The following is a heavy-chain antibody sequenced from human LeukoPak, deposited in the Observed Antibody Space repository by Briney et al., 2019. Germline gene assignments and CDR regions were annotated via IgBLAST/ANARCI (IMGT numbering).Heavy chain of an antibody. J-gene: IGHJ4*02. CDR2: INHSGST. D-gene: IGHD3-16*01. CDR1: GGSFSGYY. CDR3: AGGGGY. Sequence: SETLSLTCAVYGGSFSGYYWSWIRQPPGKGLEWIGEINHSGSTNYNPSLKSRVTITEDTSKNQFSLMLSSVTAADTAVYYCAGGGGYWGQGTLVTVSS. V-gene: IGHV4-34*01.